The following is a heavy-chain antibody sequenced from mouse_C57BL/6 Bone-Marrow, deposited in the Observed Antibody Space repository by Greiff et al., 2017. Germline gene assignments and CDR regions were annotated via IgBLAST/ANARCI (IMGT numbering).Heavy chain of an antibody. D-gene: IGHD1-1*01. CDR1: GYTFTSYW. J-gene: IGHJ4*01. Sequence: QVQLQQSGADLAKPGASVKLSCKASGYTFTSYWMHWVNQRPGQGLEWIGYINPSSGYTKYNQKFKDKATLTADKSSSTAYMQLSSLTYEDSAVYYCARSPIDYYGSRDAMDYWGQGTSVTVSS. V-gene: IGHV1-7*01. CDR2: INPSSGYT. CDR3: ARSPIDYYGSRDAMDY.